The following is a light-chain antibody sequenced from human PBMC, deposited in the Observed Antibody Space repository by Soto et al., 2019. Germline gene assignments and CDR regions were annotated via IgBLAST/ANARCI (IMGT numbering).Light chain of an antibody. CDR3: SSYTSSGAYV. CDR1: SSDVGGYNY. V-gene: IGLV2-14*01. Sequence: QSVLTQPASVSGSPGQSITISCTGTSSDVGGYNYVSWYQQHPGKDPKLMIYDVSNRPSGVSNRFSGSKSGNTASLTISGLQAEDEADYYCSSYTSSGAYVFGTGTKVTVL. J-gene: IGLJ1*01. CDR2: DVS.